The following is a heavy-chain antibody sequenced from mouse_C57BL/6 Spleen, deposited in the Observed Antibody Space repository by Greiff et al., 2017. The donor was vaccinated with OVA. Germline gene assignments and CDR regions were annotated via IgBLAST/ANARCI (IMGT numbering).Heavy chain of an antibody. D-gene: IGHD1-1*01. CDR3: ASKTGYGSSYWYFDV. J-gene: IGHJ1*03. V-gene: IGHV3-1*01. CDR2: ISYSGST. CDR1: GYSITSGYD. Sequence: VQLQQSGPGMVKPSQSLSLTCTVTGYSITSGYDWHWIRHFPGNKLEWMGYISYSGSTNYNPSLKSRISITHDTSKNHFFLKLNSVTTEDTATYYCASKTGYGSSYWYFDVWGTGTTVTVSS.